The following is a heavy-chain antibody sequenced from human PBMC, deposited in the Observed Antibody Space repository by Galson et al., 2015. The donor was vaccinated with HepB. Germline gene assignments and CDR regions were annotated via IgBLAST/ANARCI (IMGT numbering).Heavy chain of an antibody. CDR2: IYPRDSET. V-gene: IGHV5-51*01. J-gene: IGHJ4*02. CDR1: GFTFSNYW. Sequence: KVSCKASGFTFSNYWIAWVRQVPGKGLEWMGIIYPRDSETRYSPSFQGQVTISVDKSITTAHLQWSSLKASDTAMYYCARTFSTTWHVLEYWGQGSPVTVSS. D-gene: IGHD1-26*01. CDR3: ARTFSTTWHVLEY.